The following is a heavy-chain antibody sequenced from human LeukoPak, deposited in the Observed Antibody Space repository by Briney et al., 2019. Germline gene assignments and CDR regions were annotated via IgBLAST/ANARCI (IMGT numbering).Heavy chain of an antibody. CDR2: IHSSGST. D-gene: IGHD1-26*01. J-gene: IGHJ4*02. Sequence: SETLSLTCTVSGGSISSGGYYWSWIRQPAGKGLEYLGRIHSSGSTNYNPSLTSRVTISRDTSKNHYSLKLSSVTATDTAVYYCARGSDSGSYTDWGQGTLVTVSS. V-gene: IGHV4-61*02. CDR3: ARGSDSGSYTD. CDR1: GGSISSGGYY.